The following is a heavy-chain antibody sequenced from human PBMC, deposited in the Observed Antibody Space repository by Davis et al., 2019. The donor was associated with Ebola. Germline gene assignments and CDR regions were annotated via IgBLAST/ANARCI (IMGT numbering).Heavy chain of an antibody. CDR3: ARGPTVTTFSYYYYYYMDV. V-gene: IGHV1-8*03. J-gene: IGHJ6*03. CDR2: MNPNSGNT. Sequence: ASVKVSCKASGYTFTSYDINWVRQATGQGLEWMGWMNPNSGNTGYAQKFQGRVTITRNTSISTAYMELSSLGSEDTAVYYCARGPTVTTFSYYYYYYMDVWGKGTTVTVSS. CDR1: GYTFTSYD. D-gene: IGHD4-17*01.